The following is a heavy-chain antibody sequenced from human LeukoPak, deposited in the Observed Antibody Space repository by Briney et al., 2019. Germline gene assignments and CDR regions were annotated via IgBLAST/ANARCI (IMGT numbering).Heavy chain of an antibody. CDR3: ARGDYYDSSGYPDY. CDR1: GYTFTGHY. CDR2: INPNSGGR. Sequence: GASVKVSCKSSGYTFTGHYMHWVRQAPGQGLEWMGWINPNSGGRDYAQKFQGRVTLTRDTSISTAYMELSRLRSEDTAVYYCARGDYYDSSGYPDYWGQGTLVTVSS. V-gene: IGHV1-2*02. D-gene: IGHD3-22*01. J-gene: IGHJ4*02.